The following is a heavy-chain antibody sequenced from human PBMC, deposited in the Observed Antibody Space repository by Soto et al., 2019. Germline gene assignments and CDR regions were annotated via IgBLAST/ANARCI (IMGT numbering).Heavy chain of an antibody. V-gene: IGHV4-59*01. CDR2: IYYSGST. Sequence: SETLSLTCTVSGGSISSYYWSWIRQPPGKGLEWIGYIYYSGSTNYNPSLKSRVTISVDTSKNQFSLKLSSVTAADTAVYYCARAGGYYGSGNFDYWGQGTLVTVSS. D-gene: IGHD3-10*01. CDR1: GGSISSYY. CDR3: ARAGGYYGSGNFDY. J-gene: IGHJ4*02.